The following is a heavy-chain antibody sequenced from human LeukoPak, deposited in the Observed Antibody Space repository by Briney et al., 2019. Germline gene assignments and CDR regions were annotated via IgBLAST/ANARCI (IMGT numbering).Heavy chain of an antibody. CDR2: INPNSGGT. J-gene: IGHJ4*02. D-gene: IGHD2-21*02. Sequence: ASVKVSCKASGYTFTGYYMHWVRQAPGQGLEWMGWINPNSGGTNYAQKFQGRVTMTRDTSISTAYMELSRLRSEDTAVYYCARSLVVTAPFDYWGQGTLVTVSS. V-gene: IGHV1-2*02. CDR1: GYTFTGYY. CDR3: ARSLVVTAPFDY.